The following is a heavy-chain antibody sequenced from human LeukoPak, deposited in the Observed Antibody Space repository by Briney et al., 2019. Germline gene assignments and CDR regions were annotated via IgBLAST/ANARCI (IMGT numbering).Heavy chain of an antibody. CDR3: ARQYSGSYPSMFDY. Sequence: ASVKVSCKASGGTFSSYAISWVRQAPGQGLEWMGGIIPIFGTANYAQKFQGRVTMTEDTSTDTAYMELSSLRSEDTAVYYCARQYSGSYPSMFDYWGQGTLVTVSS. D-gene: IGHD1-26*01. J-gene: IGHJ4*02. CDR1: GGTFSSYA. CDR2: IIPIFGTA. V-gene: IGHV1-69*06.